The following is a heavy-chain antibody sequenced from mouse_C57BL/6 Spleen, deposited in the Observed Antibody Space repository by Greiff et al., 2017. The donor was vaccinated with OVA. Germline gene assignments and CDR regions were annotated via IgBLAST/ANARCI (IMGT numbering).Heavy chain of an antibody. Sequence: ESGPGLVKPSQSLSLTCSVTGYSITSGYYWNWIRQFPGNKLEWMGYISYDGSNNYNPSLKNRISITRNTSKNQFFLKLNSVTTEDTATYYCARGDDYGPWFAYWGQGTLVTVSA. V-gene: IGHV3-6*01. CDR3: ARGDDYGPWFAY. J-gene: IGHJ3*01. CDR1: GYSITSGYY. CDR2: ISYDGSN. D-gene: IGHD2-4*01.